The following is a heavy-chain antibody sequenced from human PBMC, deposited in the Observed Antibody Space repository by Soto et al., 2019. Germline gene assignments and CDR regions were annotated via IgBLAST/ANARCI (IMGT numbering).Heavy chain of an antibody. CDR1: GGSFSGYY. Sequence: QVQLQQWGAGLLKPSETLSLTCAVYGGSFSGYYWSWIRQPPGKGLEWIGEINHSGSTNYNPSLKSRVTISVDTSKNQFSLKLSSVTAADTAVYYCARVSGEYQLLVESYYYYMDVWGKGTTVTVSS. CDR2: INHSGST. V-gene: IGHV4-34*01. D-gene: IGHD2-2*01. CDR3: ARVSGEYQLLVESYYYYMDV. J-gene: IGHJ6*03.